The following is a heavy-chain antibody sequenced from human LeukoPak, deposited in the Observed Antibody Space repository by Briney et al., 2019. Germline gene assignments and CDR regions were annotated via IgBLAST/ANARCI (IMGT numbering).Heavy chain of an antibody. J-gene: IGHJ4*02. CDR2: ISSNGGST. D-gene: IGHD6-19*01. CDR1: GFTFSSYA. Sequence: GGSLRLSCSASGFTFSSYAMRWVRQAPGKGLEYVSAISSNGGSTYYADSVKGRFTISRDNSKNTLYLQMSSLRAEDTAVYYCVKGGIAVAAPFDYWGQGTLVTVSS. CDR3: VKGGIAVAAPFDY. V-gene: IGHV3-64D*06.